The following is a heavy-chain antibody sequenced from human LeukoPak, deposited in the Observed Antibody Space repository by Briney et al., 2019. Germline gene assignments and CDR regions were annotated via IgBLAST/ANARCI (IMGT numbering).Heavy chain of an antibody. CDR1: GFTFSSHA. Sequence: GGSLRLSCAASGFTFSSHAMHWVRQAPGKGLEWVAVISYDGSNKYYADSAKGRFTISRDNSKNTLYLQMNSLRAEDTAVYYCARGYCSSTSCSLGSLYYYYYGMDVWGQGTTVTVSS. CDR3: ARGYCSSTSCSLGSLYYYYYGMDV. CDR2: ISYDGSNK. V-gene: IGHV3-30-3*01. J-gene: IGHJ6*02. D-gene: IGHD2-2*01.